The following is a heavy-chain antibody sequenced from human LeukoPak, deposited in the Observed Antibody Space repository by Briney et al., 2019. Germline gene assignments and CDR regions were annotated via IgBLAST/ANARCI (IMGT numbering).Heavy chain of an antibody. CDR2: IYYSGST. CDR3: ARVRGDYDAFDI. D-gene: IGHD4-17*01. J-gene: IGHJ3*02. Sequence: SQTLSLTCTVSGGSISSGDYYWSWIRQPPGNGLEWIGYIYYSGSTYYNPSLKSRVTISVDTSKNQFSLKLSSVTAADTAVYYCARVRGDYDAFDIWGQGTMVTVSS. V-gene: IGHV4-30-4*01. CDR1: GGSISSGDYY.